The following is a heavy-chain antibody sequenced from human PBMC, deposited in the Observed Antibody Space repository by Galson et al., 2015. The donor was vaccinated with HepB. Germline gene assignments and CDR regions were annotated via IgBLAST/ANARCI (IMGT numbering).Heavy chain of an antibody. V-gene: IGHV5-10-1*01. CDR3: ARPIADQSAIAAAGTLLDY. Sequence: QSGAEVKKPGESLRISCKGSGYSFTSYWISWVRQMPGKGLEWMGRIDPSDSYTNYSPSFQGHVTISADKSISTAYLQWSSLKASDTAMYYCARPIADQSAIAAAGTLLDYWGQGTLVTVSS. D-gene: IGHD6-13*01. CDR1: GYSFTSYW. J-gene: IGHJ4*02. CDR2: IDPSDSYT.